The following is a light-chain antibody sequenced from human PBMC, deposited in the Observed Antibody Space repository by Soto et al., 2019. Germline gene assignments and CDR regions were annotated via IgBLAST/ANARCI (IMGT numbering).Light chain of an antibody. CDR3: QQYNDWPPGT. V-gene: IGKV3-15*01. CDR1: QSVSTN. CDR2: GAS. Sequence: EIVMTQSPATLSVSPGERATLSCRASQSVSTNLAWYQQKPGQAPRLLIYGASTRATGIPARFSGSGSGTEFTLTISSLQSEDFAVYYCQQYNDWPPGTFGQGTYLEIK. J-gene: IGKJ2*01.